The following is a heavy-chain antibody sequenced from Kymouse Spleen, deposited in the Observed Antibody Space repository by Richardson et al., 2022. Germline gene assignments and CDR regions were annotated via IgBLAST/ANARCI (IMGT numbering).Heavy chain of an antibody. CDR3: AVYSSSWYSFDY. CDR2: INHSGST. J-gene: IGHJ4*02. V-gene: IGHV4-34*01. D-gene: IGHD6-13*01. Sequence: QVQLQQWGAGLLKPSETLSLTCAVYGGSFSGYYWSWIRQPPGKGLEWIGEINHSGSTNYNPSLKSRVTISVDTSKNQFSLKLSSVTAADTAVYYCAVYSSSWYSFDYWGQGTLVTVSS. CDR1: GGSFSGYY.